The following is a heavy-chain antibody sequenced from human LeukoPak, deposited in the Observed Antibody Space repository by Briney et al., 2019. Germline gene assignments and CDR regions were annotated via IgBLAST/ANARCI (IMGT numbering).Heavy chain of an antibody. CDR2: IYYSGST. CDR1: GGSISSYY. D-gene: IGHD5-12*01. CDR3: ARHRATISPFDP. V-gene: IGHV4-59*08. J-gene: IGHJ5*02. Sequence: KPLETLSLTCTVSGGSISSYYWSWIRQPPGKGLEWIGYIYYSGSTNYNPSLKSRVTISVDTSKNQFSLKLSSVTAADTAVYYCARHRATISPFDPWGQGTLVTVSS.